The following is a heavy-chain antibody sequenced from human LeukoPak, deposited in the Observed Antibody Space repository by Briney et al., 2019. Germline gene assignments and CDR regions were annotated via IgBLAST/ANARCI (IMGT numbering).Heavy chain of an antibody. CDR2: ISGSGGST. Sequence: GGSLRLSCAASGFTFSSYSMNWVRQAPGKGLEWVSAISGSGGSTYYADSVKGRFTIPRDNSKNTLYLQMNSLRAEDTAVYYCAKASWIQHYWGQGTLVTVSS. V-gene: IGHV3-23*01. CDR3: AKASWIQHY. J-gene: IGHJ4*02. D-gene: IGHD5-18*01. CDR1: GFTFSSYS.